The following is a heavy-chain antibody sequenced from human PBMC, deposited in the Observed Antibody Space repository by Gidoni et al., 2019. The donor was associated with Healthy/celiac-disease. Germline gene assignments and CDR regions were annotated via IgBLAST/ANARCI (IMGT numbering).Heavy chain of an antibody. D-gene: IGHD6-13*01. J-gene: IGHJ6*02. CDR2: ISWNSGSI. V-gene: IGHV3-9*01. CDR3: AKDMQAGGQQLVLSYYGMDV. Sequence: EVQLVESGGGLVQPGRSLRLSCAASGFTFDDYAMHWVRQAPGKGLEWVSGISWNSGSIGYADSVKGRFTISRDNAKNSLYLQMNSLRAEDTALYYCAKDMQAGGQQLVLSYYGMDVWGQGTTVTVSS. CDR1: GFTFDDYA.